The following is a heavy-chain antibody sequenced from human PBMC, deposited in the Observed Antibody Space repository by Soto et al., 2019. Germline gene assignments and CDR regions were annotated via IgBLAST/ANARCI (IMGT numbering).Heavy chain of an antibody. CDR1: GGSISSGGYY. Sequence: SETLSLTCTVSGGSISSGGYYWSWIRQHPGKGLEWIGYIYYSGSTYYNPSLKSRVTISVDTSKNQFSLKLSSVTAADTAVYYCARDPYGDDDYFDYWGQGTLVTVSS. J-gene: IGHJ4*02. D-gene: IGHD4-17*01. CDR2: IYYSGST. V-gene: IGHV4-31*03. CDR3: ARDPYGDDDYFDY.